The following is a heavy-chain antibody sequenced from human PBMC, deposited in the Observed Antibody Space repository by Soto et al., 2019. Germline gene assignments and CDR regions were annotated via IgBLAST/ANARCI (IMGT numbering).Heavy chain of an antibody. CDR2: IWYDGSNK. Sequence: QVQLVESGGGVVQPGRSLRLSCAASGFTFSSYGMHWVRQAPGKGLEWVAVIWYDGSNKYYADSVKGRFTISRDNSKNTLYLQMNSLRAEDTAVYYCERDAVLYYGDEYSWFDTWGQGTLVTVSS. J-gene: IGHJ5*02. CDR3: ERDAVLYYGDEYSWFDT. V-gene: IGHV3-33*01. D-gene: IGHD4-17*01. CDR1: GFTFSSYG.